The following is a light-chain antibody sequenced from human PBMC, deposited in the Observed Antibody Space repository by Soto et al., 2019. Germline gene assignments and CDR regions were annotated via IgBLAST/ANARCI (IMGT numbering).Light chain of an antibody. CDR3: QQYKSYWT. CDR1: QSISSW. Sequence: DIQMTQSPSTLSASVGDRVTITCRASQSISSWLAWYQQKPGKAPKVLIYDASSLESGVPSRFSGSGSGTEFTLTISSLQPDDFATYYCQQYKSYWTFGQGTRW. CDR2: DAS. J-gene: IGKJ1*01. V-gene: IGKV1-5*01.